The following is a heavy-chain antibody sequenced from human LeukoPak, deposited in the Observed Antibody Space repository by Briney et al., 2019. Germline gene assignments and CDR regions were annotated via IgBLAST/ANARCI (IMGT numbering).Heavy chain of an antibody. V-gene: IGHV4-59*01. Sequence: PETLSLTCTVSGGSISSYYWSWIRQPPGKGLEWIGYIYYSGSTNYNPSLKSRVTISVDTSKNQFSLKLSSVTAADTAVYYCAGADLDTMVRGVITPFDYWGQGTLVTVSS. J-gene: IGHJ4*02. CDR1: GGSISSYY. CDR2: IYYSGST. CDR3: AGADLDTMVRGVITPFDY. D-gene: IGHD3-10*01.